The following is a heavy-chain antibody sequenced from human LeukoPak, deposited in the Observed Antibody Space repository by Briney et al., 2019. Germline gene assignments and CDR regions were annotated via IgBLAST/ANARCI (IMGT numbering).Heavy chain of an antibody. CDR2: ISYDGSKE. V-gene: IGHV3-30*18. CDR3: AKAGGAYSSTYYFHY. J-gene: IGHJ4*02. CDR1: GFTFSNYG. D-gene: IGHD6-6*01. Sequence: GGSLRLSCAVSGFTFSNYGMHWVRQAPGKGLEWVAVISYDGSKEYYADSVKGRFTISRDNSKNTLYLQMNSRRAEDTAVYYCAKAGGAYSSTYYFHYWGQGTLVTVSS.